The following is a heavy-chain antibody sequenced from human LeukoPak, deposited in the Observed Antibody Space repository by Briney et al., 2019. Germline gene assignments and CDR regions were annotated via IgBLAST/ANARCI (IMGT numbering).Heavy chain of an antibody. Sequence: KSSETLSLTCTVSGGSISSSSYYWGWIRQPPGKGLEWIGSIYYSGSTYYNPSLKSRVTISVDTSKNQFSLKLSSVTATDTAVYYCARGRVGDYWGQGTLVTVSS. CDR1: GGSISSSSYY. V-gene: IGHV4-39*01. CDR3: ARGRVGDY. D-gene: IGHD3-10*01. CDR2: IYYSGST. J-gene: IGHJ4*02.